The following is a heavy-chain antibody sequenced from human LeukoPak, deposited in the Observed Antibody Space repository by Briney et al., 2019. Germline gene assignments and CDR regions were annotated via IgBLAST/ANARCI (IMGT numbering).Heavy chain of an antibody. CDR2: IFYDGSNI. J-gene: IGHJ5*02. CDR3: ARDRRPSCGIDCALDP. D-gene: IGHD2-21*02. V-gene: IGHV3-33*08. CDR1: GFNFITHG. Sequence: GGSLRLSCAASGFNFITHGMHWVRQAPGKGLEWVGLIFYDGSNIFYGDSVKGRFTISRDNSNNTLYLQMNSLRAEDTAVYYCARDRRPSCGIDCALDPWAREPWSPSPQ.